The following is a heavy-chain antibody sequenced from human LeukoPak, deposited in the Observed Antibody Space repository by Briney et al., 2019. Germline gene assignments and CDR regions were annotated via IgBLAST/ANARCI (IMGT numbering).Heavy chain of an antibody. CDR2: IYYSGST. CDR1: GYSISSGYY. CDR3: ARSDSSGFDF. Sequence: SETLSLTCTVSGYSISSGYYWGWIRQPPGKGLEWIGSIYYSGSTYYNPSLKSRVTISVDTSKNRFSLKLSSVTAADTAIYYCARSDSSGFDFWGQGALVTVSS. J-gene: IGHJ4*02. D-gene: IGHD6-19*01. V-gene: IGHV4-38-2*02.